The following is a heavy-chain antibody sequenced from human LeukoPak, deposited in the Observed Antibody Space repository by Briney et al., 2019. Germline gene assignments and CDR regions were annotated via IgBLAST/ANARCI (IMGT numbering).Heavy chain of an antibody. Sequence: WETLSLTCTVSGGSISSSSYYWGWIRQPPGKGLEWIGSIYYSGSTYYNPSLKSRVTISVDTSKNQFSLKLSSVTAADTAVYYCARHELDGYSPYYFDYWGQGTLVTVSS. V-gene: IGHV4-39*01. CDR1: GGSISSSSYY. CDR3: ARHELDGYSPYYFDY. CDR2: IYYSGST. J-gene: IGHJ4*02. D-gene: IGHD5-24*01.